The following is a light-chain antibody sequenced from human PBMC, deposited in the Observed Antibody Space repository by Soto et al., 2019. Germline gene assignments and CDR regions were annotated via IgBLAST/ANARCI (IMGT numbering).Light chain of an antibody. CDR2: KAS. Sequence: DIQMTQSPSTLSASVGDRVTITRRASESINSWLAWYQQRPGKAPKLLIYKASTLQSGVPSRFSGSGSGTEFTLTISSLQPEDLASYYCQHYKTYPWTFGQGTKVDNK. CDR3: QHYKTYPWT. CDR1: ESINSW. J-gene: IGKJ1*01. V-gene: IGKV1-5*03.